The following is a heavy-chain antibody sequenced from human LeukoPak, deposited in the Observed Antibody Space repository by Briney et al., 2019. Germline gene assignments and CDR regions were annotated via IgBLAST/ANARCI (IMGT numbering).Heavy chain of an antibody. Sequence: ASVKVSCKASGYTFTSYYMHWVRQAPGQGPEWMGIINPSGGSTSYAQKFQGRVTMTRDTSTSTAYMELRSLRSGDTAVYYCAREGIAAAGISYMDVWGKGTTVTVSS. CDR3: AREGIAAAGISYMDV. CDR2: INPSGGST. J-gene: IGHJ6*03. D-gene: IGHD6-13*01. V-gene: IGHV1-46*01. CDR1: GYTFTSYY.